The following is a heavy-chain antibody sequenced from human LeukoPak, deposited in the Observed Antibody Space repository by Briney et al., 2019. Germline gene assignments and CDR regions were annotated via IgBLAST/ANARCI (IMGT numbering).Heavy chain of an antibody. CDR1: GFAFSSYG. V-gene: IGHV3-30*18. Sequence: GGSLRLSCAASGFAFSSYGMHWVRQAPGKGLEWVAVISYDGSDKYYADSVKGRFTISRDNSKNTLYLQMNSLRAEDTAVYFCAKDDYYDSSGDPNWFDPWGQGTLVTVSS. J-gene: IGHJ5*02. CDR2: ISYDGSDK. CDR3: AKDDYYDSSGDPNWFDP. D-gene: IGHD3-22*01.